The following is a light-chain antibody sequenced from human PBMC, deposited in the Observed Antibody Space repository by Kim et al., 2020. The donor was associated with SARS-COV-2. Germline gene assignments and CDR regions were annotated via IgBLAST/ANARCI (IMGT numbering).Light chain of an antibody. CDR2: GAS. CDR1: QSVSSSY. Sequence: SPGERATLACRASQSVSSSYLAWYQQKPGQAPRLLIYGASSRATGIPDRFSGCGSGTDFTLTISRLEPEDFAVYYCQQYGSSPQTFGQGTKVDIK. CDR3: QQYGSSPQT. V-gene: IGKV3-20*01. J-gene: IGKJ1*01.